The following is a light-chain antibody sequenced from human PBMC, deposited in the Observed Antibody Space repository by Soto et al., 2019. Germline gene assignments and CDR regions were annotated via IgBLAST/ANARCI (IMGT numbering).Light chain of an antibody. J-gene: IGKJ1*01. CDR3: QQHCSTYTWT. CDR1: QSVSSSY. V-gene: IGKV3-20*01. Sequence: DIMSNQSPCTLSLSPGERATLSCRASQSVSSSYFAWYQQPPGPAPRLLIYGASSRATGIPDRCSGSGCGTAFSLTVSRLEPEDFAVYYCQQHCSTYTWTFGQGTKVDIK. CDR2: GAS.